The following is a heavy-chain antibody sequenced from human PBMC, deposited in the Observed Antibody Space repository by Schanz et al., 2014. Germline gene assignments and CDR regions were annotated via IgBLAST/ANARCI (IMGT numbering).Heavy chain of an antibody. D-gene: IGHD6-13*01. J-gene: IGHJ6*02. CDR3: AREEGWGIAAAGPKHYYYGMDV. Sequence: VQLVESGGGVVQFGRSLRLSCVASGFTFSSYGMHWVRQAPGKGLEWVSSISSSSSYIYYADSVEGRFTISRDNAKNSLYLQMNSLRAEDTAVYYCAREEGWGIAAAGPKHYYYGMDVWGQGTLVTVSS. CDR1: GFTFSSYG. CDR2: ISSSSSYI. V-gene: IGHV3-21*01.